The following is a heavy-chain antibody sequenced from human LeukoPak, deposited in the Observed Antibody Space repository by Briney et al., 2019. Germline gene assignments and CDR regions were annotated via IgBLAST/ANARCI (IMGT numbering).Heavy chain of an antibody. J-gene: IGHJ3*02. D-gene: IGHD3-10*01. V-gene: IGHV4-39*01. CDR1: GGSISSSSYY. CDR2: IYYSGST. CDR3: ARHYDRYYSPFDI. Sequence: SETLSLTCTVSGGSISSSSYYWGWIRQPPGKGLGWIGSIYYSGSTYYNPSLKSRVTISVDTSKNQFSLKLSSVTAADTAVYYCARHYDRYYSPFDIWGQGTMVTVSS.